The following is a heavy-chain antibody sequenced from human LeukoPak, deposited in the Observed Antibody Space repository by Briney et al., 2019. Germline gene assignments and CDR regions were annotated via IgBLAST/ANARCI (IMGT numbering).Heavy chain of an antibody. V-gene: IGHV1-2*02. D-gene: IGHD6-6*01. Sequence: ASVKVSCKASGYTFTGYYMHWVRQAPGRGLEWMGWINPNSGGTNYAQKFQGRVTMTRDTSISTAYMELSRLRSDDTAVYYCARFPPISIAARFLDYWGQGTLVTVSS. CDR3: ARFPPISIAARFLDY. CDR2: INPNSGGT. CDR1: GYTFTGYY. J-gene: IGHJ4*02.